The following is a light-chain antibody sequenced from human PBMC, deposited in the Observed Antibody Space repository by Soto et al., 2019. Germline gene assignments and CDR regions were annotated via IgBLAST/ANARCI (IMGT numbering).Light chain of an antibody. CDR2: TAS. CDR1: QAISGF. Sequence: DIHLTQSPSFLSASVGDRVTITCRASQAISGFLAWYQQKPGKAPKLLIYTASTLQSGVPSRFSGSGSGTEFTLTISSLQPEDFATYYCQQLNSYPITFGQGTRLEIK. CDR3: QQLNSYPIT. V-gene: IGKV1-9*01. J-gene: IGKJ5*01.